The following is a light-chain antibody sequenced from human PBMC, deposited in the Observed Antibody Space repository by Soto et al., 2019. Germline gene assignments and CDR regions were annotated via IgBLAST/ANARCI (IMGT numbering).Light chain of an antibody. CDR1: ESISRH. V-gene: IGKV1-39*01. CDR2: AAS. CDR3: QQSYSTLSIS. Sequence: DIQMTQSPSSLSASVGDRVTITCRASESISRHLNWYQQKPGKAPNLLIYAASTLQNGVPSRFSGGSCGTDFSLTISSLQPEEFATYYCQQSYSTLSISFGRGTRLEIK. J-gene: IGKJ5*01.